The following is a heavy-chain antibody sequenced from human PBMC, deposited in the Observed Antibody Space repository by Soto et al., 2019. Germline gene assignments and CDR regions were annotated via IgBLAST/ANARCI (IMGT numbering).Heavy chain of an antibody. CDR1: GYSYTSHN. V-gene: IGHV1-46*03. D-gene: IGHD1-1*01. CDR3: ARYQSWHDRVWWFGP. CDR2: IYPGRDNI. J-gene: IGHJ5*02. Sequence: ASVKISCKAIGYSYTSHNMHWVLPAPGQGQEWMRTIYPGRDNIGYAQKFKGRVTVTKDTSSRTVYMELNCLTSEDTFLYYCARYQSWHDRVWWFGPWGQGILVTVSS.